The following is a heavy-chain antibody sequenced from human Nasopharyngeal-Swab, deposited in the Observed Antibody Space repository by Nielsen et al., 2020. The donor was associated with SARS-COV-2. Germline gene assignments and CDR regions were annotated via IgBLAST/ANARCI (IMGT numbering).Heavy chain of an antibody. Sequence: WIRQPPGKGLEWIGEINHSGSTNYNPSLKSRVTISVDTSKNQSSLKLSSVTAADTAVYYCARTGYSSSWYGGRWWFDPWGQGTLVTVSS. CDR2: INHSGST. CDR3: ARTGYSSSWYGGRWWFDP. J-gene: IGHJ5*02. V-gene: IGHV4-34*01. D-gene: IGHD6-13*01.